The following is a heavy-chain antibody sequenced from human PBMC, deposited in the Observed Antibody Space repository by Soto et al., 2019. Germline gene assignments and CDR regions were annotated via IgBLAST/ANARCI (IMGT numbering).Heavy chain of an antibody. J-gene: IGHJ6*02. V-gene: IGHV3-15*01. CDR1: GFTFSNAW. D-gene: IGHD6-19*01. CDR2: IKSKTDGGTT. CDR3: TTDLGKFGRGIAVAGPRDYYGMDV. Sequence: GGSLRLPCAASGFTFSNAWMSWVRHAPGKGLEWVGRIKSKTDGGTTDYAAPVKGRFTISRDDSKNTLYLQMNSLKTEDTAVYYCTTDLGKFGRGIAVAGPRDYYGMDVWGQGTTVTVSS.